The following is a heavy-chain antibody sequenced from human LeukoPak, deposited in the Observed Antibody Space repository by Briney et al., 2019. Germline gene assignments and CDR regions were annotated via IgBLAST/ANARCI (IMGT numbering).Heavy chain of an antibody. D-gene: IGHD2-2*01. V-gene: IGHV4-30-2*01. J-gene: IGHJ3*02. CDR3: ARDIGYCSSTSCTLGAFDI. CDR2: IYHSGST. Sequence: SETLSLTCTVSGGSISSGGYYWSWIRQPPGKGLEWIGYIYHSGSTYYNPSLKSRVTISVDRSKNQFSLKLGSVTAADTAVYYCARDIGYCSSTSCTLGAFDIWGQGTMVTVSS. CDR1: GGSISSGGYY.